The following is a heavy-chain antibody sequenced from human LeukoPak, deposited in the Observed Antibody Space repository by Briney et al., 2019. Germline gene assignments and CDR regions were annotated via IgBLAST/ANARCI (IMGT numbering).Heavy chain of an antibody. V-gene: IGHV4-61*02. J-gene: IGHJ6*03. Sequence: SETLSLTCTVSGGSISSGSYYWSWIRQPAGRGLEWIGRIYTSGSTNYNPSLKSRVTISVDTSKNQFSLKLSSVTAADTAVYYCARDLGPYYYYMDVWGKGTTVTVSS. CDR3: ARDLGPYYYYMDV. CDR2: IYTSGST. D-gene: IGHD7-27*01. CDR1: GGSISSGSYY.